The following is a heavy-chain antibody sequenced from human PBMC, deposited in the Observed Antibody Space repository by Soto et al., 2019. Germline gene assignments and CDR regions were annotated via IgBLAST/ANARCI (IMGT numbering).Heavy chain of an antibody. CDR3: VKDRRTEAYGMEV. Sequence: QVQLVESGRGVVQPGRSLRLSCAASGFSFSSYGMHWVRQAPGKGLEWVAVISYDGSNKYYADSVKGRFTISRDTSKNTLYLQMNSLRAEDTAVFYCVKDRRTEAYGMEVWGQGTTVTVSS. CDR2: ISYDGSNK. V-gene: IGHV3-30*18. CDR1: GFSFSSYG. D-gene: IGHD2-2*01. J-gene: IGHJ6*02.